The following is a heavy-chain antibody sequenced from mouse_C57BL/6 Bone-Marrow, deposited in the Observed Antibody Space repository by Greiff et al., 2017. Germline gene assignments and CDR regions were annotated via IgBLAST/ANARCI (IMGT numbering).Heavy chain of an antibody. J-gene: IGHJ4*01. V-gene: IGHV14-4*01. Sequence: VQLQQSGAELVRPGASVTLSCTASGFNIKDAYMHWVKQRPEQGLEWIGWIDPENGDTEYASKFQGKATITAETSSNTAYLQLISLTSEDTAVYYGTAYYDYENAMDYWGQGTSVTVSS. D-gene: IGHD2-4*01. CDR3: TAYYDYENAMDY. CDR2: IDPENGDT. CDR1: GFNIKDAY.